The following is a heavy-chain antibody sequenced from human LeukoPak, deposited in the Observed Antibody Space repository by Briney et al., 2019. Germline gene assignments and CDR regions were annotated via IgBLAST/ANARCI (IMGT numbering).Heavy chain of an antibody. D-gene: IGHD3-10*01. CDR3: AREGRGEYFDY. Sequence: EVRLVESGGGLVQPGGSLRLSCAASGFTFSSYWRKWVRQAPGKGREWVANINQDGSEKYYVDSVKSRFTISRDNGKNSLYLQLNSLRAEDTAVYYCAREGRGEYFDYWGQGTLVTVSS. J-gene: IGHJ4*02. CDR1: GFTFSSYW. CDR2: INQDGSEK. V-gene: IGHV3-7*01.